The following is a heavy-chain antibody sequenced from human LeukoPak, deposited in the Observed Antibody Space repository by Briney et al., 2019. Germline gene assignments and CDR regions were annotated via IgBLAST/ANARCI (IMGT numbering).Heavy chain of an antibody. CDR3: AKMKGHPLPKYYMDV. CDR2: ISYDGGIT. V-gene: IGHV3-30*07. J-gene: IGHJ6*01. D-gene: IGHD1-26*01. Sequence: GGSLRLSCAASGFTFSRNAMHWVRQAPGKGLEWVAVISYDGGITYYADSVKGRFTISRDNSKNTLLLQLNSLRAEDTAIYYCAKMKGHPLPKYYMDVWGQGTTVTVSS. CDR1: GFTFSRNA.